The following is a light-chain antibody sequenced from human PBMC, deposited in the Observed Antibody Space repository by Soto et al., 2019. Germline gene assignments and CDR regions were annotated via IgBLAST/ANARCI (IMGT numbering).Light chain of an antibody. CDR3: SSYTTSSTRV. V-gene: IGLV2-14*01. J-gene: IGLJ1*01. CDR1: GSDIGNYNY. CDR2: GVS. Sequence: QSALTQPASVSGSPGQSITISCTGTGSDIGNYNYVSWYQQHPGKAPKLMIYGVSNRPSGVSNRFSGSKSGNAASLTISGLQAEDEADYYCSSYTTSSTRVFGTGTKVTVL.